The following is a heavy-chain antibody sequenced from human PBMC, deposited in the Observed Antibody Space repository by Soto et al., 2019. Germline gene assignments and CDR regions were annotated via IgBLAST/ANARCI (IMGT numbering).Heavy chain of an antibody. Sequence: QVQLQQWGAGLLKPSETLSLTCAVYGGSFSGYYWSWIRQPPGKGLEWIGEINHSGSTNYNPSLKSRVTISVDTSKNQFSLKLSSVTAADTAAYYCASGPPLLQSRFEDYWGQGTLVTVSS. J-gene: IGHJ4*02. D-gene: IGHD4-4*01. V-gene: IGHV4-34*01. CDR2: INHSGST. CDR3: ASGPPLLQSRFEDY. CDR1: GGSFSGYY.